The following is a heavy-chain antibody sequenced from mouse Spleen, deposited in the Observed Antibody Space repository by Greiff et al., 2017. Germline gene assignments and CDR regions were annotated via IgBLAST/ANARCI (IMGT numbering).Heavy chain of an antibody. CDR2: ISYDGSN. J-gene: IGHJ2*01. CDR1: GYSITSGYY. V-gene: IGHV3-6*01. CDR3: ARATTAGDY. D-gene: IGHD1-1*01. Sequence: DVQLQESGPGLVKPSQSLSLTCSVTGYSITSGYYWNWIRQFPGNKLEWMGYISYDGSNNYNPSLKNRISITRDTSKNQFFLKLNSVTTEDTATYYCARATTAGDYWGQGTTLTVSS.